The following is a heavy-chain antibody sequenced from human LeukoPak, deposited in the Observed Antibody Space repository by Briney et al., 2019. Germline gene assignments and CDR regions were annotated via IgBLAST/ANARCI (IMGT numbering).Heavy chain of an antibody. V-gene: IGHV4-4*02. J-gene: IGHJ4*02. D-gene: IGHD6-13*01. Sequence: SETLALTCAVSGGSISSSNWWRWVRQPPGKGLEWIGEIYHSGSTNYNPSLKSRVTISVDKSKNQFSLKLSSVTAADTAVYYCASLPQYSSSYKIDYWGQGTLVTVSS. CDR1: GGSISSSNW. CDR3: ASLPQYSSSYKIDY. CDR2: IYHSGST.